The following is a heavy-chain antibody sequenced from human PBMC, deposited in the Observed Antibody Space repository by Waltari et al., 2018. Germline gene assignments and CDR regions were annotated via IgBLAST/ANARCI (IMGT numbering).Heavy chain of an antibody. CDR1: GFTFSNYA. J-gene: IGHJ6*02. Sequence: EVQLLESGGGLVQPGGSLRLSCEACGFTFSNYARSWVRQAPGRGLEWVSASSGGGTSTFYADSVKGRFTISRDSSKNTLYLHMNSLRAEDTAIYYCTKRGSLYYYGMDVWGQGTTVTVSS. D-gene: IGHD3-10*01. V-gene: IGHV3-23*01. CDR3: TKRGSLYYYGMDV. CDR2: SSGGGTST.